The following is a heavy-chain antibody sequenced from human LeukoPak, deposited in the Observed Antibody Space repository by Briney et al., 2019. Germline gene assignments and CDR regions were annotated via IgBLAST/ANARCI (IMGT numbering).Heavy chain of an antibody. D-gene: IGHD2-15*01. Sequence: PPETPSLTCTVSGGSTSSYFWSWIRQTPGEGLEWMGHINYSGSTNYNPSLKSRVTISVDTSKNQFSLKLSSVTAADTAVYYCARGGYCSGGSCYGGPFDYWGQGTLVTVSS. CDR3: ARGGYCSGGSCYGGPFDY. CDR2: INYSGST. CDR1: GGSTSSYF. V-gene: IGHV4-59*01. J-gene: IGHJ4*02.